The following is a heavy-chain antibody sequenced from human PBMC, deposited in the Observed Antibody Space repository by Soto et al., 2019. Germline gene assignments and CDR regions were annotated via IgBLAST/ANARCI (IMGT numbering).Heavy chain of an antibody. Sequence: QVHLVQSGAEVKKPGASVKVSCKASGYSFSRYGFAWVRQAPGQGLEWMGWNNAYTGQTNYAQKVQDRVTMTTDTSTSTAYMELRSLRSDDTAMYYCARLQLGTDIFDYWGQGNLVTVAS. CDR1: GYSFSRYG. V-gene: IGHV1-18*01. CDR2: NNAYTGQT. J-gene: IGHJ4*02. D-gene: IGHD1-1*01. CDR3: ARLQLGTDIFDY.